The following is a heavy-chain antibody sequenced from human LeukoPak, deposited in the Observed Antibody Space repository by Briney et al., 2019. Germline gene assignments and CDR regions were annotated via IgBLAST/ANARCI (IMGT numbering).Heavy chain of an antibody. V-gene: IGHV3-66*01. D-gene: IGHD6-19*01. CDR2: IYSGGSA. CDR1: GFTVSNYY. J-gene: IGHJ5*02. CDR3: ARMVTGWPNWLDP. Sequence: GGSLRLSCAASGFTVSNYYMSWVRQAPGKGLEWVSVIYSGGSAYSADSVKGRFTMSRDNSQNTLYLQMNSLRAEDTAVYYCARMVTGWPNWLDPWGQGTLVTVSS.